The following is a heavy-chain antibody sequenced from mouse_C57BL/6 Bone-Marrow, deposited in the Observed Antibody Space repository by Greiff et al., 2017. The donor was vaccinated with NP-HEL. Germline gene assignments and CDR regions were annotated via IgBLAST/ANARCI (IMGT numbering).Heavy chain of an antibody. V-gene: IGHV5-9-1*02. Sequence: DVMLVESGEGLVKPGGSLQLSCAASGFTFSSYAMSWVRQTPEKRLEWVAYISSGGDYIYYADTVKGRFTLSRDKARNTLYLQMSSLKSEDTAMYYCTRDYYGSSYCYAMDYWGQGTTLTVSS. J-gene: IGHJ2*01. CDR1: GFTFSSYA. CDR3: TRDYYGSSYCYAMDY. CDR2: ISSGGDYI. D-gene: IGHD1-1*01.